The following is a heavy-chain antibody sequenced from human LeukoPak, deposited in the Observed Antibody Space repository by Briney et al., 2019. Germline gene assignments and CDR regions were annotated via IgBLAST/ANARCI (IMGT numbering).Heavy chain of an antibody. CDR2: MNPNSGNT. CDR1: GYTFTSYD. CDR3: ATAIYYGSGSYWVRDYYFDY. Sequence: ASVKVSCKASGYTFTSYDINWVRQATGQGLEWMGWMNPNSGNTGYAQKFQGRVTMTEDTSTDTAYMELSSLRSEDTAVYYCATAIYYGSGSYWVRDYYFDYWGQGTLVTVSS. J-gene: IGHJ4*02. D-gene: IGHD3-10*01. V-gene: IGHV1-8*01.